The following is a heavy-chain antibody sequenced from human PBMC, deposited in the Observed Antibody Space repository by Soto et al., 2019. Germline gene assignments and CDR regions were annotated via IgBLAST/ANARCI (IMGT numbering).Heavy chain of an antibody. Sequence: TSETLSLTCTVSGGSISSSSYYWGWIRQPPGKGMEWIGSIYYSGSTYYNPSLKSRVTISVDTSKNQFSLKLSSVTAADTAVYYCARLRGGSGSYRGYYYYMDVWGKGTTVTVSS. CDR3: ARLRGGSGSYRGYYYYMDV. CDR1: GGSISSSSYY. CDR2: IYYSGST. D-gene: IGHD3-10*01. V-gene: IGHV4-39*01. J-gene: IGHJ6*03.